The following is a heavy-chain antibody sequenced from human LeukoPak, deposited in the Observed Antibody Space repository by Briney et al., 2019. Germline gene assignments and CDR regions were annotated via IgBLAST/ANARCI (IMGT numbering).Heavy chain of an antibody. J-gene: IGHJ4*02. CDR3: AKEWDILTGYYMDY. CDR1: EFTVSNNY. V-gene: IGHV3-66*01. CDR2: LYSGGRA. D-gene: IGHD3-9*01. Sequence: TGGSLRLSCAASEFTVSNNYMSWVRQAPGKGLEWVSVLYSGGRAYYTDSVNGRFTISRDNSKNTLYLQMNSLRAEDTAVYYCAKEWDILTGYYMDYWGQGTLVTVSS.